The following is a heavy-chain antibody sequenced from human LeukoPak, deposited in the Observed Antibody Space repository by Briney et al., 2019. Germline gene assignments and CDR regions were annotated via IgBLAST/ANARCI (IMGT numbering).Heavy chain of an antibody. V-gene: IGHV3-7*01. Sequence: GGSLRLSCAASRFTFSSSWMGWVRQAPGKGLECVANIKQDGSEKNCVDSVKGRFTISRDNAKNSLYLQMNSLRAEDTAVYYCTPYSSSSGSFQHWGQGTLVTVSS. J-gene: IGHJ1*01. CDR3: TPYSSSSGSFQH. CDR2: IKQDGSEK. CDR1: RFTFSSSW. D-gene: IGHD6-6*01.